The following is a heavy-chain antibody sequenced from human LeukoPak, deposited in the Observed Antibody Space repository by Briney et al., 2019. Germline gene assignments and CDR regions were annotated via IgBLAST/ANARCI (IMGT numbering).Heavy chain of an antibody. J-gene: IGHJ4*02. V-gene: IGHV4-34*01. CDR3: ATLHRILDY. D-gene: IGHD3-3*02. CDR2: ISHSGST. CDR1: GGSFSGYY. Sequence: SETLSLTCAVYGGSFSGYYWSWIRQPPGKGLEWIGEISHSGSTNYNPSLTSRVTISVDTSKNQFSLRLSSVTAADTAVYYCATLHRILDYLGQGNLVTGSS.